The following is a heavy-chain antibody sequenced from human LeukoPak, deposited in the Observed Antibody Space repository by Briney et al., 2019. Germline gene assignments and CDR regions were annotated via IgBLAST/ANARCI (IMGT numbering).Heavy chain of an antibody. V-gene: IGHV3-23*01. D-gene: IGHD5-24*01. CDR1: GFTISDDA. CDR2: ISFSGGST. J-gene: IGHJ3*01. CDR3: ARDIQLST. Sequence: GGSLRLSCAASGFTISDDAKSWVRQAPGKGLEWVSLISFSGGSTYYADSVKGRFTISRDNSKDTLYLQMNSLRAEDTAIYYCARDIQLSTWGLGTMVTVSS.